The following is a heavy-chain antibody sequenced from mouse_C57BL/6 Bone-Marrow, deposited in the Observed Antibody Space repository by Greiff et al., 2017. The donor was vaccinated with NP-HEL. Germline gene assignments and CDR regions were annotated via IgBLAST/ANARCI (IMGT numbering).Heavy chain of an antibody. CDR3: ARHQIYFDV. J-gene: IGHJ1*03. V-gene: IGHV5-6*01. CDR1: GFTFSSYG. CDR2: ISSGGSYT. Sequence: EVQVVESGGDLVKPGGSLKLSCAASGFTFSSYGMSWVRQTPDKRLEWVATISSGGSYTYYPDSVKGRFTISRDNAKNTLYLQMSSLKSEDTAMYYCARHQIYFDVWGTGTTVTVSS.